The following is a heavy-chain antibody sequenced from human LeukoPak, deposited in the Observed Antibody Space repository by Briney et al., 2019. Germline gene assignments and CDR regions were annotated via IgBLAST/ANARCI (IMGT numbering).Heavy chain of an antibody. CDR2: INTDGSRT. J-gene: IGHJ3*02. V-gene: IGHV3-74*01. CDR3: ARDLAWDAFDI. Sequence: GGSLRLSCAASGFTFSSYWMHWVRQAPGKGLVWVSRINTDGSRTDYADSVKGRFTISGDNAKNTLYLQMNSLRAEDTAVYYCARDLAWDAFDIWGQGTMVTVSS. CDR1: GFTFSSYW.